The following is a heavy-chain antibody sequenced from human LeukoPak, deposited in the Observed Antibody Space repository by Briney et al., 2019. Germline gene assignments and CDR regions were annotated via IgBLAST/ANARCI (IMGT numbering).Heavy chain of an antibody. V-gene: IGHV3-74*01. Sequence: GGSLRLSCAASGFTFSNVWMSWVRQGPGKGLEWVSRLTGDGTSTIYADSVKGRFTISRDNAKNTVYLQMNSLRAADTAVYYCARGPQAWVRRAFDIWGQGTMVTVSS. D-gene: IGHD3-16*01. CDR1: GFTFSNVW. J-gene: IGHJ3*02. CDR2: LTGDGTST. CDR3: ARGPQAWVRRAFDI.